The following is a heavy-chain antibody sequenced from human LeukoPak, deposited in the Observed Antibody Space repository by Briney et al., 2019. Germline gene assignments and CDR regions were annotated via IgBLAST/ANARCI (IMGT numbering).Heavy chain of an antibody. Sequence: GGSLRLSCAASGFTFSSYAMSWVRQAPGKGLEWVSTISGSGGSAYYADSVKGRFTISRDNSKNTLYLQMDSLRAEDTAVYYCAILRIAAAALNPWGQGTLVTVSS. CDR3: AILRIAAAALNP. J-gene: IGHJ5*02. CDR2: ISGSGGSA. V-gene: IGHV3-23*01. CDR1: GFTFSSYA. D-gene: IGHD6-13*01.